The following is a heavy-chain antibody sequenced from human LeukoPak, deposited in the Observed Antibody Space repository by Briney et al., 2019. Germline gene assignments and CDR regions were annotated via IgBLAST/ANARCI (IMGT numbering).Heavy chain of an antibody. V-gene: IGHV3-30*18. CDR3: AKDGGDGYNGDNWFDP. CDR1: GFTFSSYG. CDR2: ISYDGSNK. Sequence: GRSLRLSCAASGFTFSSYGMHWVRQAPGKGLEWVAVISYDGSNKYYADSVKGRFTISRDNSKNTLYLQMNSLRAEDTAVYYCAKDGGDGYNGDNWFDPWGRGTLVTVSS. D-gene: IGHD5-24*01. J-gene: IGHJ5*02.